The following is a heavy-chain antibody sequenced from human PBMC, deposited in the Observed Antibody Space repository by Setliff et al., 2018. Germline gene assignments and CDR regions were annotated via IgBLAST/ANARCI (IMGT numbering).Heavy chain of an antibody. CDR1: GGSISTYY. J-gene: IGHJ3*02. CDR3: ARDTRVRDSSSVPSDTFDI. CDR2: INYSGTT. D-gene: IGHD2-2*01. V-gene: IGHV4-59*01. Sequence: KPSETLSLTCSVSGGSISTYYWSWIRQSPGKGLEWIGNINYSGTTNYMSSLKSRVTISIDTPKNHFSLRLSSVTAADTAVYYCARDTRVRDSSSVPSDTFDIWGRGTKVTVS.